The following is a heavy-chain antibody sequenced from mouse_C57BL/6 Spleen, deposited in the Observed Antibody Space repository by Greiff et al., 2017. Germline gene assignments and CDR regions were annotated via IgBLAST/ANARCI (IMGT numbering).Heavy chain of an antibody. CDR1: GYAFTSSW. J-gene: IGHJ4*01. V-gene: IGHV1-64*01. Sequence: VQLQQPGAELVKPGASVKLSCKASGYAFTSSWMHWVKQRPGQGLEWIGMIHPNSGSTNYNEKFKSKATLTVDKSSSTAYMQLSSLSSEDSAVYYCATEILYYGSPYAMDYWGQGTSVTVSS. D-gene: IGHD1-1*01. CDR3: ATEILYYGSPYAMDY. CDR2: IHPNSGST.